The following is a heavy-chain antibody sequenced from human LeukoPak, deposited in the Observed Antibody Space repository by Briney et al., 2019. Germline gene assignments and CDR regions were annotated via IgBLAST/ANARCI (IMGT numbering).Heavy chain of an antibody. J-gene: IGHJ1*01. CDR1: GGSISSSSYY. V-gene: IGHV4-39*07. D-gene: IGHD3-22*01. CDR3: AGHDSSGTYFQH. CDR2: IYYSGST. Sequence: PSQTLSLTCTVSGGSISSSSYYWGWIRQPPGKGLEWIGSIYYSGSTYYNPSLKSRVTISVDTSKNQFSLKLSSVAAADTAVYYCAGHDSSGTYFQHWGQGTLVTVSS.